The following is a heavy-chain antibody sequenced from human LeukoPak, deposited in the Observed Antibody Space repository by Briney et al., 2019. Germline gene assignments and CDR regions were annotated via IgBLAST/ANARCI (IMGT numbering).Heavy chain of an antibody. V-gene: IGHV1-69*05. CDR1: GGTFSSYA. Sequence: ASVKVSCKASGGTFSSYAISWVRQALGQGLEWMGGIIPIFGTANYAQKFQGRVTITTDESTSTAYMELSSLRSEDTAVYYCARTDCSSTSCYTFAWFDPWGQGTLVTVSS. CDR2: IIPIFGTA. D-gene: IGHD2-2*02. CDR3: ARTDCSSTSCYTFAWFDP. J-gene: IGHJ5*02.